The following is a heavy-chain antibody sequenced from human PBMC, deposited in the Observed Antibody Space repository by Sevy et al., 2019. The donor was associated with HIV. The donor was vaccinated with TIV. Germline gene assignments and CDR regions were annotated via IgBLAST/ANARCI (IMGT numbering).Heavy chain of an antibody. CDR3: ARVATTDYYDSSGYAGAWKWFDP. D-gene: IGHD3-22*01. V-gene: IGHV3-21*06. J-gene: IGHJ5*02. CDR1: GITFSSYT. Sequence: LGGSLRLSCAASGITFSSYTMNWVRQAPGKGLEWVASISGRRNYIYYAGSVKGRFTVSRDNDKNSLYLQMNSLRVEDTAVYYCARVATTDYYDSSGYAGAWKWFDPWGQGTQVTVSS. CDR2: ISGRRNYI.